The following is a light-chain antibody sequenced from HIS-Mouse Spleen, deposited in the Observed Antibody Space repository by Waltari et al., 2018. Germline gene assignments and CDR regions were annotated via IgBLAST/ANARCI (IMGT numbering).Light chain of an antibody. CDR3: CSYAGSYTFEVV. J-gene: IGLJ2*01. V-gene: IGLV2-11*01. CDR1: SSDVGGYNY. Sequence: QSALTQPRSVSGSPGQSVTISCTGTSSDVGGYNYVSWYQQHPGKAPKLMIYDVSKRPPGVPDRVSGYKSGNTASLTISGLKAEDEADYYCCSYAGSYTFEVVFGGGTKLTVL. CDR2: DVS.